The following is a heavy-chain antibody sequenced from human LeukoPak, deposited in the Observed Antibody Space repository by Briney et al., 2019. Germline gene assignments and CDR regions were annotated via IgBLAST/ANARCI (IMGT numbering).Heavy chain of an antibody. Sequence: SETLSLTCAVYGGSLSGYSWSWIRQPPGKGLEWIGEINHSGSTNYNPSLKSRVTISVDTAKNQFSLKLSSVTAADTAVYYCARSNWFDPWGQETLVTVSS. CDR2: INHSGST. CDR3: ARSNWFDP. V-gene: IGHV4-34*01. J-gene: IGHJ5*02. CDR1: GGSLSGYS.